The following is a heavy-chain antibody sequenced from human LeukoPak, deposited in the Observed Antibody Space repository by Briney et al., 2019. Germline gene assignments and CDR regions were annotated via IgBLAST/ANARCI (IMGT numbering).Heavy chain of an antibody. V-gene: IGHV3-7*01. CDR2: MKADGSEK. Sequence: GGSLRLSCEASGFPSSTYWMSWARQAPGKGLEWVANMKADGSEKHYVDSVKGRFTISRDNAKNSLYLQMDSLRAEDTAVYYCAKGGHLDDWGQGTLVIVSS. D-gene: IGHD1-26*01. J-gene: IGHJ4*02. CDR3: AKGGHLDD. CDR1: GFPSSTYW.